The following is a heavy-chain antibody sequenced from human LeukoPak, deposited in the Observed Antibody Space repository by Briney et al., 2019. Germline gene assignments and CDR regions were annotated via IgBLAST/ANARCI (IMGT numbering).Heavy chain of an antibody. Sequence: PSETLSLTCTVSGGSISSSSYYWGWIRQPPGKGLEWIGSIYYSGSTYYNPSLKSRVTIFVDTSKNQFSLKLSSVTAADTAVYYCARRRRQWLVRGYFDYWGQGTLVTVSS. CDR3: ARRRRQWLVRGYFDY. D-gene: IGHD6-19*01. V-gene: IGHV4-39*01. CDR1: GGSISSSSYY. J-gene: IGHJ4*02. CDR2: IYYSGST.